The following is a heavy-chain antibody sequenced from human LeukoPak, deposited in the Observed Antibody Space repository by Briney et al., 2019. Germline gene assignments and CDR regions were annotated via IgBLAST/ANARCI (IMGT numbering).Heavy chain of an antibody. J-gene: IGHJ4*02. CDR2: MYPGDSET. CDR3: ARRSEDGVLDY. D-gene: IGHD4-17*01. Sequence: GESLKISCKGSGYSFTSYLIAWVRQMPGKGLEWMGIMYPGDSETRYSPSFQGQVTISADKSISTAYLQWSSLKASDTAMYYCARRSEDGVLDYWGQGTLVTVSS. CDR1: GYSFTSYL. V-gene: IGHV5-51*01.